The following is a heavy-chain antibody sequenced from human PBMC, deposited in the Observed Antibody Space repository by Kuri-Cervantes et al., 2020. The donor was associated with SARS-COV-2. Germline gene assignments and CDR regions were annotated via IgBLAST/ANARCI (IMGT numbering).Heavy chain of an antibody. V-gene: IGHV5-51*01. CDR3: ARLRVYDYVWGSNRYSAHYYNALDV. Sequence: KVSCKGSGYSFTSYWISWVRQMPGKGLEWMGIIYPHDSDRRYSPSFQGQVTISADKSISTAYLQWSSLKASDTAMYYCARLRVYDYVWGSNRYSAHYYNALDVWGQGTTVTVSS. D-gene: IGHD3-16*02. J-gene: IGHJ6*02. CDR2: IYPHDSDR. CDR1: GYSFTSYW.